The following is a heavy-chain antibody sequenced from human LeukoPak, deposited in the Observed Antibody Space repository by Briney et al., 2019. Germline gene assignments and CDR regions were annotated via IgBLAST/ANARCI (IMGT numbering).Heavy chain of an antibody. V-gene: IGHV4-38-2*02. CDR2: FHRGRI. D-gene: IGHD2-2*01. CDR1: GYPIGLDYY. Sequence: SETLSLTCKVSGYPIGLDYYWVWIRQAPGRGLQWIGGFHRGRIQYNSALKSRVTISIDSSKNQFSLKVTSVTAADTAVYYCARVTVVPAGVYGVGWFDTWGQGTLVTVSS. CDR3: ARVTVVPAGVYGVGWFDT. J-gene: IGHJ5*02.